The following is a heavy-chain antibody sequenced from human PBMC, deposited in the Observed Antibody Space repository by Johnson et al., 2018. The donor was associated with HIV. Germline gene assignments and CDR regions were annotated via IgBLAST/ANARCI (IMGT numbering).Heavy chain of an antibody. D-gene: IGHD3-22*01. CDR2: IRYDGSNK. V-gene: IGHV3-30*02. Sequence: VQLVESGGGVVQPGGSLRLSCAASGFTFSSYGMHWVRQAPGKGLEWVAFIRYDGSNKYYADSVKGRFTISRDNSKNTLYLQMNSLRAEDTAVYYCARKVYYYDSSGYPPDAFDIWGQGTMVTVSS. J-gene: IGHJ3*02. CDR1: GFTFSSYG. CDR3: ARKVYYYDSSGYPPDAFDI.